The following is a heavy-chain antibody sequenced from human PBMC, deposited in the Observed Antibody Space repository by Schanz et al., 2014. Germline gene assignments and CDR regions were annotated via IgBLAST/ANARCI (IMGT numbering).Heavy chain of an antibody. J-gene: IGHJ6*02. D-gene: IGHD3-16*01. CDR1: GYSFTTYF. CDR3: ARGGGAYPQKYGMDV. Sequence: QVHLMQSGAEAKKPGASVKVSCKAFGYSFTTYFIHWVRLAPGQGFEWMGLISPSGGSTSYAQKFKGRVTMPRDTSTSTVFMELSVLTSEDTAVYYCARGGGAYPQKYGMDVWGQGTTVTVSS. V-gene: IGHV1-46*01. CDR2: ISPSGGST.